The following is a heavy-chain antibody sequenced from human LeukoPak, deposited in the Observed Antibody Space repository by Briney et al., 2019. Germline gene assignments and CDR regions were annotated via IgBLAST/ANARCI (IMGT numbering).Heavy chain of an antibody. CDR2: FDPEDGET. CDR1: GYTLSELS. D-gene: IGHD1-26*01. J-gene: IGHJ4*02. Sequence: ASVTVSCTVSGYTLSELSMHWVRQAPGKRLEWMGGFDPEDGETIYAQKFQGRVTMTEDTSTDTAYMELSSLRSEDTAVYYCATDRVVEPTLFDYWGQGTLVTVSS. CDR3: ATDRVVEPTLFDY. V-gene: IGHV1-24*01.